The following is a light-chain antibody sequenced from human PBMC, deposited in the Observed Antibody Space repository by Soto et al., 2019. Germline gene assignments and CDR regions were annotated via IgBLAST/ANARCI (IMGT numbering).Light chain of an antibody. CDR3: EAWDSNLSGGV. J-gene: IGLJ3*02. Sequence: QSVLTQPPSVSAAPGQKVTVSCSGSRSNIGNNYVSWYQHLPGTAPKLLIYDNDRRPSVIPDRFSASKSGTSATLDITGLQTGDEADYYCEAWDSNLSGGVFGGGTKLTVL. CDR2: DND. V-gene: IGLV1-51*01. CDR1: RSNIGNNY.